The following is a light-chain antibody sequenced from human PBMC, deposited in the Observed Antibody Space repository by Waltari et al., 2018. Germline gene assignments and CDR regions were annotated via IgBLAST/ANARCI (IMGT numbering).Light chain of an antibody. CDR1: KSVSVY. J-gene: IGKJ5*01. CDR3: QQYYNSSSIT. CDR2: DTS. Sequence: IALTQSPATLSLSPGERATLSCRANKSVSVYLAWYQHKPGQAPRLLIYDTSNRATGIPARFSGSGSETDFTLTISSLEPEDFAVYYCQQYYNSSSITFGQGTRLEIK. V-gene: IGKV3-11*01.